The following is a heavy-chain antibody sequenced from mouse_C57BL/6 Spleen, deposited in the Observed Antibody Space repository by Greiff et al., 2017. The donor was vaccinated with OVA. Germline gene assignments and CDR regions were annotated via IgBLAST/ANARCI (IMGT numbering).Heavy chain of an antibody. CDR1: GFTFSSYG. D-gene: IGHD1-1*01. J-gene: IGHJ2*01. Sequence: EVKVIESGGDLVKPGGSLKLSCAASGFTFSSYGMSWVRQTPDKRLEWVATISSGGSYTYYPDSVQGRFTISRDNAKNTLYLQMSSLKSEDTAMYYCARHSTTNYFDYWGQGTTLTVAS. CDR2: ISSGGSYT. V-gene: IGHV5-6*01. CDR3: ARHSTTNYFDY.